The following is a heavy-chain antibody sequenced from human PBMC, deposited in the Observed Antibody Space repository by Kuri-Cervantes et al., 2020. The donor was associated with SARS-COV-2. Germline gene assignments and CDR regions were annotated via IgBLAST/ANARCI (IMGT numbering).Heavy chain of an antibody. CDR1: GYSFTSYW. Sequence: KVSCKGSGYSFTSYWISWVRQMPGKGLEWMGRIDPSDSYTNYSPSFQGHVTISADKSTSTAYLQWSSLKASDTAMYYCARDMTYYYYGMDVWGQGTTVTVSS. CDR2: IDPSDSYT. CDR3: ARDMTYYYYGMDV. J-gene: IGHJ6*02. V-gene: IGHV5-10-1*01.